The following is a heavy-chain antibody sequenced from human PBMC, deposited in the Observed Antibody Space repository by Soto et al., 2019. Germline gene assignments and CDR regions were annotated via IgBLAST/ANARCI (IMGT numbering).Heavy chain of an antibody. CDR3: AKDLGGGIVVACDAFDI. CDR2: ISYDGSNK. Sequence: GGSLRLSCAASGFTFSSYGMHWVRQAPGKGLEWVVVISYDGSNKYYSASVKGRFIIFSDISKNLLYLQMDSLRAEDTAVYYCAKDLGGGIVVACDAFDIWGQGTMVTVSS. D-gene: IGHD3-22*01. J-gene: IGHJ3*02. CDR1: GFTFSSYG. V-gene: IGHV3-30*18.